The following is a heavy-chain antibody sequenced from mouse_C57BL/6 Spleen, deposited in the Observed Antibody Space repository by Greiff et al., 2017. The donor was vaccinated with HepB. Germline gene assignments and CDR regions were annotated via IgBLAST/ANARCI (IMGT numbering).Heavy chain of an antibody. V-gene: IGHV1-69*01. CDR3: ASLYDYDNGYFDY. J-gene: IGHJ2*01. CDR2: IDPSDSYT. CDR1: GYTFTSYW. Sequence: QVQLQQPGAELVMPGASVKLSCKASGYTFTSYWMHWVKQRPGQGLEWIGEIDPSDSYTNYNQKFKGKSTLTVDKSSSTAYMQLSSLTSEDSAVYYCASLYDYDNGYFDYWGQGTTLTVSS. D-gene: IGHD2-4*01.